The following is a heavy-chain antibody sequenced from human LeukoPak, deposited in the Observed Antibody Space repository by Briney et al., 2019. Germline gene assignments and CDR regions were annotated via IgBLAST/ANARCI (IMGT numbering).Heavy chain of an antibody. J-gene: IGHJ4*02. Sequence: PGGSLRLSCAASGFTFSSYWMHWVRQAPGKGLVWVSRINSDGSSTSYADSVKGRFTISRDNAKNTLYLQMNSLRAEDTAVYYCARVGGSYSPLVYWGQGTLVTVSS. CDR1: GFTFSSYW. D-gene: IGHD1-26*01. CDR3: ARVGGSYSPLVY. CDR2: INSDGSST. V-gene: IGHV3-74*01.